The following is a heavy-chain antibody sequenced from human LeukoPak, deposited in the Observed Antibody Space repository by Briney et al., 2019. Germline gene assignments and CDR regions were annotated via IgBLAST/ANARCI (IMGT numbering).Heavy chain of an antibody. J-gene: IGHJ4*02. CDR1: GFTFSSYA. V-gene: IGHV3-23*01. CDR2: ISGSGGST. Sequence: GGSLRLSCAASGFTFSSYAMSWVRQAPGKGLEWVSGISGSGGSTYYADSVKGRFTITRDNSKNTLYLQMNSLRAEDTAVYYCASHLTSVTTGIDYWGQGTQVTVSS. CDR3: ASHLTSVTTGIDY. D-gene: IGHD4-17*01.